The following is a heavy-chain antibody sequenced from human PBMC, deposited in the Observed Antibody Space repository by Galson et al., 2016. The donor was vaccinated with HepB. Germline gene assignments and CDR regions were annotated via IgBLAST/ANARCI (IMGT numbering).Heavy chain of an antibody. CDR1: GGSISSRNYY. CDR3: ASLYGPSGYYPNYFDY. CDR2: MFYGGST. V-gene: IGHV4-39*01. J-gene: IGHJ4*02. D-gene: IGHD3-3*01. Sequence: SETLSLTCTVSGGSISSRNYYWGWIRQAPGKGLEWIGRMFYGGSTSYNPSLKSRVTITVDTSKNQFSLRLGSVTAADTAVYYCASLYGPSGYYPNYFDYWGQGALVTVSS.